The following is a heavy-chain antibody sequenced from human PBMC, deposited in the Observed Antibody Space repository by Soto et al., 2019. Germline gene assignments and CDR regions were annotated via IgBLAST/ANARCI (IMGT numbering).Heavy chain of an antibody. CDR2: ISSDGITT. V-gene: IGHV3-74*01. J-gene: IGHJ4*02. Sequence: GGSLRLSCAASGFTFSSYWMHWVRQAPGKGLVWVSRISSDGITTSYADSVKGRFTISRDNAKNTLYLQMNSLRAEDTAVYSCARVGLHCSSTACYYDYWGQGTLVTVSS. CDR1: GFTFSSYW. D-gene: IGHD2-2*01. CDR3: ARVGLHCSSTACYYDY.